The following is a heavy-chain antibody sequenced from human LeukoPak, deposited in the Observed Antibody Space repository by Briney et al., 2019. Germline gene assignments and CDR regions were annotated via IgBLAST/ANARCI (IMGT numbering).Heavy chain of an antibody. J-gene: IGHJ4*02. Sequence: GGSLRLSCAASGFTFSTYAMHWVRQAPGKGLEWVAVISYDGSNKYYADPVKGRFTISRDNSKSTLYLQMNSLRAEDTAVYYCARDLIPLVMQYYFDYWGQGTLVTVSS. V-gene: IGHV3-30-3*01. CDR2: ISYDGSNK. CDR1: GFTFSTYA. D-gene: IGHD3-9*01. CDR3: ARDLIPLVMQYYFDY.